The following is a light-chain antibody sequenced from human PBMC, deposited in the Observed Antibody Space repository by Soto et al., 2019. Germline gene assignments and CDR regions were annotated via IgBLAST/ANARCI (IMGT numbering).Light chain of an antibody. Sequence: DAVLTQSPLSLPVTLGQPASISCRSSQSLVFGDGNTYLNWFQQRPGQSPRRLIHKVSNRDSGVPDRYSGSASGTDFTLKISRVEAEDVGLYYCMQATHWPYTFGQGTKVDIK. J-gene: IGKJ2*01. CDR2: KVS. CDR1: QSLVFGDGNTY. V-gene: IGKV2-30*01. CDR3: MQATHWPYT.